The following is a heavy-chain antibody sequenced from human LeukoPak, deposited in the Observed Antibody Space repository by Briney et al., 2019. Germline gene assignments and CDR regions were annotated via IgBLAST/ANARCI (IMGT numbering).Heavy chain of an antibody. CDR2: IIPILGIA. CDR1: GGTFSSYA. V-gene: IGHV1-69*04. J-gene: IGHJ5*02. CDR3: AGGGVVPAANWFDP. Sequence: ASVKVSCKASGGTFSSYAISWVRQAPGQGLGWMGRIIPILGIANYAQKFQGRVTITADKSTSTAYMELSSLRSEDTAVYYCAGGGVVPAANWFDPWGQGTLVTVSS. D-gene: IGHD2-2*01.